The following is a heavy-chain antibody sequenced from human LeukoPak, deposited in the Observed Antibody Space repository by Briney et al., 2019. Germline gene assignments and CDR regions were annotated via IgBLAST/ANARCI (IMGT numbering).Heavy chain of an antibody. D-gene: IGHD6-6*01. CDR3: ARGFEYSTSSRLGYYYFYMDV. J-gene: IGHJ6*03. CDR1: GDSISSGTYY. Sequence: PSETLSLTCTVSGDSISSGTYYWSWIRQPAGKGLEWIGRIDASGNPNYNPSLRSRLTMSVDTSKNQFSLNLRFVTATDTAVFYCARGFEYSTSSRLGYYYFYMDVWGIGTTVTVSS. CDR2: IDASGNP. V-gene: IGHV4-61*02.